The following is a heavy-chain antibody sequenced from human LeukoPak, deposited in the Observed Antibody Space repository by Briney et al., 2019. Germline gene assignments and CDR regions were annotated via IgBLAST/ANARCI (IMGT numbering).Heavy chain of an antibody. J-gene: IGHJ5*02. CDR3: TTDFRPPAMVRGSGFDP. CDR1: GITFSNAW. V-gene: IGHV3-15*05. CDR2: IKSKTDGGTT. Sequence: PGGSLRLSCAASGITFSNAWMSWVRQAPGKGLEWVGRIKSKTDGGTTEYAAPVKGRFTISRDDSKNTLYLQMNSLKSVDTAVYYCTTDFRPPAMVRGSGFDPWGQGTLVTVSS. D-gene: IGHD3-10*01.